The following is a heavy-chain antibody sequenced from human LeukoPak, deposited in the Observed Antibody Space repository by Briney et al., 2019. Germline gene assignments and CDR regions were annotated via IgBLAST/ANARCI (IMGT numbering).Heavy chain of an antibody. V-gene: IGHV3-7*01. Sequence: GGSLRLSCAASGFTFSSYWMNWVRQAPGKGLEWVANIKQDESEKYYVDSVKGRFTISRDNAKNSLYLQMNSLRAEDTAVYYCARVLDSSTSRYHSLEYWGQGTLVTVSS. CDR3: ARVLDSSTSRYHSLEY. J-gene: IGHJ4*02. D-gene: IGHD2-2*01. CDR2: IKQDESEK. CDR1: GFTFSSYW.